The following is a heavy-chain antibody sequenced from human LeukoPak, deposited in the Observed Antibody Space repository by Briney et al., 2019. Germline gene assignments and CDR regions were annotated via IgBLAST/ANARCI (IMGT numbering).Heavy chain of an antibody. J-gene: IGHJ3*02. CDR3: ASDSSGWHDAFDI. D-gene: IGHD6-19*01. Sequence: MPSVTLSLTCTVSGGSISSSSYYWGWIRQPPGKGLEWIGSIYYSGSTYYNPSLKSRVTISVDTSKNQFSLKLSSVTAADTAVYYCASDSSGWHDAFDIWGQGTMVTVSS. CDR1: GGSISSSSYY. CDR2: IYYSGST. V-gene: IGHV4-39*07.